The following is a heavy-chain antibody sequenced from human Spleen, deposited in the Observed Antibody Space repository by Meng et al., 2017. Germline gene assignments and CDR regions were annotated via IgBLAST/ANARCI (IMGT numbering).Heavy chain of an antibody. CDR3: ARLTGRYYFDY. D-gene: IGHD1-26*01. J-gene: IGHJ4*02. V-gene: IGHV4-61*01. CDR1: GGSVSSGSYY. CDR2: IYYSGST. Sequence: VQKQASGPGLVRPQETLSLTCTVSGGSVSSGSYYWSWIRQPPGKGLEWIGYIYYSGSTNYNPSLKSRVTISVDTSKNQFSLKLSSVTAADTAVYYCARLTGRYYFDYWGQGTLVTASS.